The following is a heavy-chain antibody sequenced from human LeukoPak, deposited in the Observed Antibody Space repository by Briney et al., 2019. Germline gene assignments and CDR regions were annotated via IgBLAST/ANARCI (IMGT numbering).Heavy chain of an antibody. Sequence: PGGSLRLSCAASGFTFSSYAMSWVRQAPGKGLEWVSAISGSGGSTYYADSVKGRFTISRDNSKNTLYLQMNSLRSEDTAVYYCARTTHSSSWSGVFGDAFDIWGQGTMVTVSS. D-gene: IGHD6-13*01. CDR3: ARTTHSSSWSGVFGDAFDI. CDR2: ISGSGGST. J-gene: IGHJ3*02. CDR1: GFTFSSYA. V-gene: IGHV3-23*01.